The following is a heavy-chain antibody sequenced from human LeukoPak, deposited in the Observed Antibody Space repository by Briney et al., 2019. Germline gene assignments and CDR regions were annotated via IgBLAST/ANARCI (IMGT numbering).Heavy chain of an antibody. Sequence: GGSLRLSCAASGFTFSNYNFYWVRQAPGKGLEWVSSISSTGSYIYYADLVKGRFTISRDNAKNSLYLQMNSLRAEDTAVYYCARALWSGPVYYGMDVWGQGTTVTVSS. D-gene: IGHD3-10*01. CDR2: ISSTGSYI. V-gene: IGHV3-21*06. J-gene: IGHJ6*02. CDR1: GFTFSNYN. CDR3: ARALWSGPVYYGMDV.